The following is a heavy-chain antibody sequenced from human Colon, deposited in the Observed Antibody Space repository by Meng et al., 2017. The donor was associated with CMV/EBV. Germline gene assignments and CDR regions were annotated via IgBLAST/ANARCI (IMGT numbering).Heavy chain of an antibody. CDR3: AKDGRIFGVVSFDY. Sequence: GSLRLSCTVSGGSISSYYWSWIRQPPGKGLEWIGYIYYSGSTNYNPSLKSRVTISVDTSKNQFSLKLSSVTAADTAVYDCAKDGRIFGVVSFDYWGQGTLVTVSS. CDR2: IYYSGST. D-gene: IGHD3-3*02. V-gene: IGHV4-59*01. CDR1: GGSISSYY. J-gene: IGHJ4*02.